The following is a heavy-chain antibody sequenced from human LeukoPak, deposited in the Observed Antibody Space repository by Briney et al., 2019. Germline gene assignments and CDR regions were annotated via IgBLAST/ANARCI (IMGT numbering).Heavy chain of an antibody. J-gene: IGHJ6*02. D-gene: IGHD2/OR15-2a*01. V-gene: IGHV1-18*01. CDR3: ARRNSFNYYGMDV. CDR2: ISAYSGDT. CDR1: GYTFISYG. Sequence: ASVKVSCKASGYTFISYGLSWVRQVPGQGLEWMAWISAYSGDTNFAQQFQGRVTVTTDTSTSTAYMELRSLRSDDTAVYYCARRNSFNYYGMDVWGQGTTVTVSS.